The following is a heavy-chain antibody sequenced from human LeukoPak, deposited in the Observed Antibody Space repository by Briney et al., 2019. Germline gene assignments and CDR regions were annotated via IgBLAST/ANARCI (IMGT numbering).Heavy chain of an antibody. D-gene: IGHD6-19*01. V-gene: IGHV3-48*04. J-gene: IGHJ3*02. CDR3: AGSRIAVAPDAFDI. CDR2: ISSSSSTI. Sequence: PGGSLRLSCAASGFTFSSYSMNWVRQAPGKGLEWVSYISSSSSTIYYADSVKGRFTISRDNAKNSLYLQMNSLRAEDTAVYYCAGSRIAVAPDAFDIWGQGTMVTVSS. CDR1: GFTFSSYS.